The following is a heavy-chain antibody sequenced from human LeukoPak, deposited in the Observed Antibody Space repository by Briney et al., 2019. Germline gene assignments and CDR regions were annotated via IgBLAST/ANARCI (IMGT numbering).Heavy chain of an antibody. CDR1: GYTFTSYY. J-gene: IGHJ4*02. CDR3: ARDPNIVATSPIYYFGY. D-gene: IGHD5-12*01. Sequence: ASVKVSCKASGYTFTSYYMHWVRQAPGQGLEWMGIINPSGGSTSYAQKFQGRVTMTRDTSTSTVYMELSSLRSEDTAAYYCARDPNIVATSPIYYFGYWGQGTLVTVSS. V-gene: IGHV1-46*01. CDR2: INPSGGST.